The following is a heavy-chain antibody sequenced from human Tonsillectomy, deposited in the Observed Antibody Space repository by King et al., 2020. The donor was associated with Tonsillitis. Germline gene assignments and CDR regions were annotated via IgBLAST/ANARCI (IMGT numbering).Heavy chain of an antibody. CDR1: GGSIRGGSFY. J-gene: IGHJ6*03. D-gene: IGHD4-11*01. CDR2: MHTSGTT. V-gene: IGHV4-61*02. Sequence: VQLQESGPGLVKPSQTLSLSCTVSGGSIRGGSFYWTWIRQPAGKGLECIGRMHTSGTTNYSPSLRSRVTRSIDTSKSQFSLNLTSVTAADTAVYYCARARYSNFAANYYYVDVWGKGTTVTVSS. CDR3: ARARYSNFAANYYYVDV.